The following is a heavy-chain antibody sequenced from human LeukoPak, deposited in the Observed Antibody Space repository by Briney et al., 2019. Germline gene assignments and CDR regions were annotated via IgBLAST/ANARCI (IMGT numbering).Heavy chain of an antibody. D-gene: IGHD4-17*01. J-gene: IGHJ4*02. V-gene: IGHV3-30*03. CDR2: ISNDGSKK. CDR3: ARDLYGDYSFDY. CDR1: GFTFSSYG. Sequence: GGSLRLSCAASGFTFSSYGMHWVRQAPGKGLDWVAVISNDGSKKYYADSVKGRFTISRDNSKDTLSLQVSSLRAEDTAVYYCARDLYGDYSFDYWGQGTLVTVSS.